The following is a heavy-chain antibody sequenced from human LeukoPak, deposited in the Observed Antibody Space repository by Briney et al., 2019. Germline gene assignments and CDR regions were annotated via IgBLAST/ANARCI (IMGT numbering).Heavy chain of an antibody. CDR2: INHSGST. CDR1: GGSFSGYY. D-gene: IGHD6-19*01. Sequence: SETLSLTCAVHGGSFSGYYWSWIRQPPGKGLEWIGEINHSGSTNYNPSLKSRVTISVDTSKNQFSLKLSSVTAADTAVYYCARTVAGGYHYWGQGTLVTVSS. V-gene: IGHV4-34*01. CDR3: ARTVAGGYHY. J-gene: IGHJ4*02.